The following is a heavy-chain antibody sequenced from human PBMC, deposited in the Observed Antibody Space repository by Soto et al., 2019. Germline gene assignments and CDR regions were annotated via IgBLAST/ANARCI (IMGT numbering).Heavy chain of an antibody. CDR1: GGSVSSGIYY. CDR3: ARGLVVVPAATVPWDYYYYYGMDV. Sequence: SETLSLTCTVSGGSVSSGIYYWSWIRHPPGKGLEWIGYIYYSGSTNYNPSLKSRVTISVDTSKNQFSLKLSSVTAADTAVYYCARGLVVVPAATVPWDYYYYYGMDVWGQGTTVTVSS. CDR2: IYYSGST. J-gene: IGHJ6*02. V-gene: IGHV4-61*01. D-gene: IGHD2-2*01.